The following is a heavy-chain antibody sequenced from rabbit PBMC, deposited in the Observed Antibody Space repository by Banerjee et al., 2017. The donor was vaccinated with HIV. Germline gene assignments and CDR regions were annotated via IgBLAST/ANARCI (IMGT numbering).Heavy chain of an antibody. J-gene: IGHJ4*01. CDR3: ARAGWNYGYGCDFNL. CDR2: IYTGSGST. D-gene: IGHD6-1*01. V-gene: IGHV1S45*01. Sequence: QEQLEESGGDLVKPEGSLTLTCKASGFSFSNKYVMCWVRQAPGKGLEWNGCIYTGSGSTYYASWAKGRFTITKTSSTTVTLQMTSLAAADTATYFCARAGWNYGYGCDFNLWGQGTLVTVS. CDR1: GFSFSNKYV.